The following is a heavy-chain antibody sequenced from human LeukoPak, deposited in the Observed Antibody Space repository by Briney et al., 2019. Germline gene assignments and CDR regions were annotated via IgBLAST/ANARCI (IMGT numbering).Heavy chain of an antibody. D-gene: IGHD3-3*01. CDR3: AKGRGFFEGACFDY. CDR2: ITWNSATI. CDR1: GFTFDDYA. J-gene: IGHJ4*02. V-gene: IGHV3-9*01. Sequence: GRSLRLSCATSGFTFDDYAMHWVRQAPGKGLEWVSGITWNSATIVYADSVKGRFTISRDNAKNSVYLQMNSLRAEDTALYYCAKGRGFFEGACFDYWGRGTLVTVSS.